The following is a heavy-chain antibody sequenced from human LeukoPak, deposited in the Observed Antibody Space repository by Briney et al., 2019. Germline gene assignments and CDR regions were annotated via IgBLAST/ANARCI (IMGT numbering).Heavy chain of an antibody. D-gene: IGHD6-13*01. CDR2: IYTSGST. J-gene: IGHJ5*02. Sequence: PSETLSLTCTVSGGYISSYYWSWIRQPPGKGLEWIGYIYTSGSTNYNPSLKSRVAISVDTSKNQFSLKLSSVTAADTAVYYCARSPSIAAAADTAANLFDPWGQGTLVTVSS. CDR3: ARSPSIAAAADTAANLFDP. V-gene: IGHV4-4*09. CDR1: GGYISSYY.